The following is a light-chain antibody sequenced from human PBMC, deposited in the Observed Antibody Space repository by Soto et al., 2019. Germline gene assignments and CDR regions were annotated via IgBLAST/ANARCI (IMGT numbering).Light chain of an antibody. J-gene: IGLJ1*01. CDR3: ISYTDRLSYL. Sequence: QSALTQPASVSGSPGQSITISCSGTSSDIGCYNHVAWYQQFPGKSPKLMIYAVSDRPSGVSDRFSGSKSGITASLTISGLQTEVEADYYGISYTDRLSYLFGTGTKVTGL. CDR2: AVS. CDR1: SSDIGCYNH. V-gene: IGLV2-14*03.